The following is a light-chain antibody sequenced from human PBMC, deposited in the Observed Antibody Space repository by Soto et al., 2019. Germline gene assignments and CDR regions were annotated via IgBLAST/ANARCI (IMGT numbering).Light chain of an antibody. CDR1: QSVSSSY. J-gene: IGKJ2*01. V-gene: IGKV3-20*01. Sequence: EIVLTQSTGTLSLSTGERATLSCRASQSVSSSYLAWYQQKPGQDPRLLIYGASSRATGIPDRFSGSGSGTDFTLTISRLEPEDFAVYYCQQYGSSPPYTFGQGTKLEIK. CDR3: QQYGSSPPYT. CDR2: GAS.